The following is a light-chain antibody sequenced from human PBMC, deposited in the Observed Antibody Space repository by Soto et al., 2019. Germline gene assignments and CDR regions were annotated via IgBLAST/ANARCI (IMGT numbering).Light chain of an antibody. CDR2: EVS. V-gene: IGLV2-14*01. Sequence: QSALTQPASVSGSPGQSITISCTGTSSDVGGYNYVSWYQHHPGKAPKLMIYEVSDRPSGVSNRFSGSKSGNTASLTISGLQVEDEADYYSSSYTTSSVVFGGGTKLTVL. J-gene: IGLJ2*01. CDR1: SSDVGGYNY. CDR3: SSYTTSSVV.